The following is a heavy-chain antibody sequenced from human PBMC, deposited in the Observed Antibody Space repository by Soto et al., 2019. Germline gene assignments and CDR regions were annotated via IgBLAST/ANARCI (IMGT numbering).Heavy chain of an antibody. V-gene: IGHV3-23*01. D-gene: IGHD2-8*01. CDR2: ISGGGHNT. J-gene: IGHJ4*02. CDR3: AKLRDFVVLPAGILDY. CDR1: GFTFSSYA. Sequence: EVQLLESGGGLVQPGGSLRLTCAASGFTFSSYAISWIRLSPGKGLEWVSVISGGGHNTYYTPSVKGRFTISRDDFKNTLYLQMNSLRTADTAMYYCAKLRDFVVLPAGILDYWGPGTLVTVSS.